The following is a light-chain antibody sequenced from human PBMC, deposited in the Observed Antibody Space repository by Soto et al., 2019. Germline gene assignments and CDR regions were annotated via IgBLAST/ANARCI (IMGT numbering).Light chain of an antibody. V-gene: IGKV1-16*01. J-gene: IGKJ1*01. CDR2: AAS. Sequence: DIQMTQSPSSLSASVGERVTITCRASQAITDYLAWFQQRPGEAPKSLIYAASSLQSGVPSRFSGSGSGTVFTLTINNIQPEDFATYDCQQYRTYPWTFGPGTTVDIK. CDR3: QQYRTYPWT. CDR1: QAITDY.